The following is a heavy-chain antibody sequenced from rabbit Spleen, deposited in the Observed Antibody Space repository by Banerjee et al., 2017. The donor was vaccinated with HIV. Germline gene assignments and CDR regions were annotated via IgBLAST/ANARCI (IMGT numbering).Heavy chain of an antibody. Sequence: QEQLLASGGGLVKPEGSLKLSCTASGFSFSNKAVMCWVRQAPGKGLVWIACIWGGANGATYYASWAKGRFTISKTSSTTVDLKMTSLTAADTATYFCARGDAAFNGYHYAYYYGLDLWGQGTLVTVS. V-gene: IGHV1S45*01. CDR2: IWGGANGAT. J-gene: IGHJ6*01. CDR1: GFSFSNKAV. CDR3: ARGDAAFNGYHYAYYYGLDL. D-gene: IGHD6-1*01.